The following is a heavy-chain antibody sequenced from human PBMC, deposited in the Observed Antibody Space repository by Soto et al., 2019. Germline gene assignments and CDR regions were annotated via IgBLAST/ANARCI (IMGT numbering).Heavy chain of an antibody. CDR1: GGSISSYY. V-gene: IGHV4-59*01. CDR2: MYYSGST. Sequence: PSETLSLTCTVSGGSISSYYWSWIRQPPGKGLEWIGYMYYSGSTNYNPSLKSRVTISVDTSKNQFSLKLSSVPAADTAVYYCGRKNYDSSGYFDYWGQGTLVTVSS. J-gene: IGHJ4*02. D-gene: IGHD3-22*01. CDR3: GRKNYDSSGYFDY.